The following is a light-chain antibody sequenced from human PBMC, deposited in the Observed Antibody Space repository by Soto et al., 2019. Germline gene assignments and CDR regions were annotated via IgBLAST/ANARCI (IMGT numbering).Light chain of an antibody. CDR2: DVS. J-gene: IGLJ1*01. V-gene: IGLV2-14*03. CDR3: SSYTSSSTPYV. Sequence: QSVLTQPASVSGSPGRSITISCTGTSSDVGDYNYVYWYQQHPGKAPKLMIYDVSNRPSGVSNRFSGSKSGNTASLTISGLQAEDEADYFCSSYTSSSTPYVFGTGTKLTVL. CDR1: SSDVGDYNY.